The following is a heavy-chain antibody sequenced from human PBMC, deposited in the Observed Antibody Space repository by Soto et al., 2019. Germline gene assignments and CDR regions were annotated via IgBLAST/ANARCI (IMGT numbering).Heavy chain of an antibody. CDR1: GFTFSSYT. CDR2: VSSSSSYI. V-gene: IGHV3-21*04. D-gene: IGHD5-12*01. CDR3: ARRIVATETFDY. J-gene: IGHJ4*02. Sequence: PGGSLRLSCAASGFTFSSYTMNWVRQAPGKGLEWVSSVSSSSSYIYYADSVKGRFAISRDNAENSLYLQMSSLRVEDTAVYYCARRIVATETFDYWGQGTLVTVSS.